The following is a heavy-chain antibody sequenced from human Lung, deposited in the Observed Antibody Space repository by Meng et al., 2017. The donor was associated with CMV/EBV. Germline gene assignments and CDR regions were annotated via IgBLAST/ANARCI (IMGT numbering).Heavy chain of an antibody. J-gene: IGHJ4*02. CDR1: GFTFSSSA. Sequence: GGSLRLXCAASGFTFSSSAMSWVRQAPGKGLEWVSAITASGGSTYHADSVRGRFTISRDNSKNTLYLQLNSLRVEDTAVYYCAKAFSSSWYREYYDYWGQGTXVTVAS. CDR3: AKAFSSSWYREYYDY. CDR2: ITASGGST. V-gene: IGHV3-23*01. D-gene: IGHD6-13*01.